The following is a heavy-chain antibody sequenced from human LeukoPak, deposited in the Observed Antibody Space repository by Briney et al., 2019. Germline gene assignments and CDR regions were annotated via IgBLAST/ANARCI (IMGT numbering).Heavy chain of an antibody. V-gene: IGHV1-46*01. CDR1: GYTFTSYY. D-gene: IGHD1-26*01. Sequence: ASVKVSCKASGYTFTSYYMHWVRQAPGQGLEWMGLINPSGGSTGYTQNFQGRVTMTRDTSTSTVYMELSRLRSDDTAVYYCARVRMVGATSRDAFDIWGQGTMVTVSS. CDR3: ARVRMVGATSRDAFDI. J-gene: IGHJ3*02. CDR2: INPSGGST.